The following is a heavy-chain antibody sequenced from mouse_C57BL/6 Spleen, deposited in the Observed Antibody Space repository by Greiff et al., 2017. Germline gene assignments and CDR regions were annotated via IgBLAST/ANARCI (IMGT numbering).Heavy chain of an antibody. V-gene: IGHV14-4*01. CDR2: IDPENGDT. CDR3: TTGGCYAMDY. J-gene: IGHJ4*01. CDR1: GFNIKDDY. Sequence: VQLQQSGAELVRPGASVKLSCTASGFNIKDDYMHWVKQRPEQGLEWIGWIDPENGDTEYASKFQGKATITADTSSNTAYLQLSSLTSEDTAVYYGTTGGCYAMDYWGQGTSVTVSS.